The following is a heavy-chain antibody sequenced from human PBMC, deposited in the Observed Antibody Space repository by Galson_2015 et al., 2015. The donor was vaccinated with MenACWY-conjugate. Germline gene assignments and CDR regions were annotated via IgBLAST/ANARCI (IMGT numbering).Heavy chain of an antibody. CDR2: IHYSGST. J-gene: IGHJ4*02. Sequence: SETLSLTCTVSGGSISSSTYYWGWIRQPPGKGLEWIGNIHYSGSTYYNPSLKSRVTISVDTSKNQFSLRLSSVTAADTAVYYCTRRRGYSSWRDYWGQGTLVTVSS. D-gene: IGHD6-13*01. CDR3: TRRRGYSSWRDY. V-gene: IGHV4-39*01. CDR1: GGSISSSTYY.